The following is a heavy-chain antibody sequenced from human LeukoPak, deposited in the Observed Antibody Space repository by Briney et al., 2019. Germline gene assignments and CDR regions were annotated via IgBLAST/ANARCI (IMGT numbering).Heavy chain of an antibody. CDR1: GFTFSSYA. D-gene: IGHD3-10*01. CDR2: ISGSGGST. J-gene: IGHJ4*02. Sequence: QPGGSLRLSCAVSGFTFSSYAMSWVRQAPGKGLEWVSGISGSGGSTYYADSVKGRFTISRDNSKNTLYLQMNSLRAEDTAVYYCAKDRSHPVLLWFGELSFADYWGQGNLVTVSS. CDR3: AKDRSHPVLLWFGELSFADY. V-gene: IGHV3-23*01.